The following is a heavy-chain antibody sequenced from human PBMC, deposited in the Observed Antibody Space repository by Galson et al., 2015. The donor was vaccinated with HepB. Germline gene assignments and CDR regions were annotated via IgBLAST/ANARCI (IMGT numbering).Heavy chain of an antibody. J-gene: IGHJ5*02. V-gene: IGHV3-11*06. Sequence: SLRLSCAASGFTFSDYYMSWIRQAPGKGLEWVSYISSSSSYTNYADPVKGRFTISRDNAKNSLYLQMNSLRAEDTAVYYCATDTQAAAGSFDPWGQGTLVTVSS. D-gene: IGHD6-13*01. CDR2: ISSSSSYT. CDR3: ATDTQAAAGSFDP. CDR1: GFTFSDYY.